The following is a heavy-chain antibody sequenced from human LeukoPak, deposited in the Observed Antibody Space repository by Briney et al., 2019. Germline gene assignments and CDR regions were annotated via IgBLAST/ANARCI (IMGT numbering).Heavy chain of an antibody. D-gene: IGHD6-6*01. Sequence: SVKVSCKASGYTFTSYYMHWVRQAPGQGLEWMGGIIPIFGTANYAQKFQGRVTITADESTSTAYMELSSLRSEDTAVYYCARDRAAYSSSSYYYYGMDVWGQGTTVTVSS. J-gene: IGHJ6*02. V-gene: IGHV1-69*13. CDR3: ARDRAAYSSSSYYYYGMDV. CDR2: IIPIFGTA. CDR1: GYTFTSYY.